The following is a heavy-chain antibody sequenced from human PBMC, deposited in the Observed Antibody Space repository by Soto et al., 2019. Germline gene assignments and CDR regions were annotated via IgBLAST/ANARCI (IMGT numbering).Heavy chain of an antibody. J-gene: IGHJ6*02. CDR1: GFTFASYN. V-gene: IGHV3-21*01. CDR3: ARGGSAERQTDGDYYYYYPMDV. Sequence: EVQLVESGGGLVKPGGSLRLSCASSGFTFASYNMLWVRQAPGKGLEWVASISSNSDYIYHADSVKGRFTDSRDNAKNSLFLEMTILRAEDTAVYYCARGGSAERQTDGDYYYYYPMDVWGQGTTVTVSS. CDR2: ISSNSDYI. D-gene: IGHD3-16*01.